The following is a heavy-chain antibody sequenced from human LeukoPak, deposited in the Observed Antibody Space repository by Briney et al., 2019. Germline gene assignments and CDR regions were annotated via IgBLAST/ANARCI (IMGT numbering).Heavy chain of an antibody. CDR2: IRSKANSYAT. D-gene: IGHD1-26*01. Sequence: GGSLKLSCAASGFSFSGAAMHWVRQASGKGLEWVGRIRSKANSYATAYAASVKGRFTISRDDSKSTAYLQMNSLETEDTALYYCAEEVGATYPTFDYWGQGTLVTVSS. CDR3: AEEVGATYPTFDY. V-gene: IGHV3-73*01. CDR1: GFSFSGAA. J-gene: IGHJ4*02.